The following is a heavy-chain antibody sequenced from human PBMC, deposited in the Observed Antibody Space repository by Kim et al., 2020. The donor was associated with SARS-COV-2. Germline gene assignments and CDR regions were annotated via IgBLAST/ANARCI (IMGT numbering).Heavy chain of an antibody. V-gene: IGHV3-30*04. CDR1: GFTFSSYA. CDR3: AREGSVVPAAIGY. D-gene: IGHD2-2*01. J-gene: IGHJ4*02. CDR2: ISYDGSNK. Sequence: GGSLRLSCAASGFTFSSYAMHWVRQAPGKGLEWVAVISYDGSNKYYADSVKGRFTISRDNSKNTLYLQMNSLRAEDTAVYYCAREGSVVPAAIGYWGQGTLVTVSS.